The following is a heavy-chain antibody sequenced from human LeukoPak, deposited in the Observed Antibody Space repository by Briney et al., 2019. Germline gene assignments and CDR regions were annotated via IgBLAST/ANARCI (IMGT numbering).Heavy chain of an antibody. J-gene: IGHJ4*02. D-gene: IGHD6-6*01. Sequence: SETLSLTCTVSGGSISTYYWSWIRQPLGKGLEWLGYIFYTGSTNYNPSLKSRVTMSIDTSKNQFSLKLGSVTAADTAVYYCTRTYSSSSIDYWGQGALVTVSS. CDR3: TRTYSSSSIDY. CDR2: IFYTGST. V-gene: IGHV4-59*01. CDR1: GGSISTYY.